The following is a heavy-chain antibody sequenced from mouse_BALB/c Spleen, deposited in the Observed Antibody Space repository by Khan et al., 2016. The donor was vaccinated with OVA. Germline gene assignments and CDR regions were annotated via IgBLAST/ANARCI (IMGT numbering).Heavy chain of an antibody. CDR2: IDPSDSHT. CDR3: ARSYLYGSSTCFGY. Sequence: VQLQESGTELVKPGASVKLSCKASGYTFPSYWMHWVKRRPGQGLEWIGEIDPSDSHTNYNQEFNGKATLTVDKSSNTAYMQLSSLTSEDSAVYYCARSYLYGSSTCFGYWGLGTLVTVSA. V-gene: IGHV1-69*02. CDR1: GYTFPSYW. J-gene: IGHJ3*01. D-gene: IGHD1-1*01.